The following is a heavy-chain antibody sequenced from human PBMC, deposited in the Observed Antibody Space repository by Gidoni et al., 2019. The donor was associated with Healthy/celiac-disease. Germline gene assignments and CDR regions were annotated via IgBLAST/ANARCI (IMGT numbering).Heavy chain of an antibody. D-gene: IGHD3-22*01. Sequence: QVQLQESGPGLVKPSQTLSLTCTVSGGSISSCSYYWSWIRQPAGKGLEWIGRMYTSGSTNYNPSRKSRITISVDTSKNQFSLKLSSVTAADTAVYYCARGRRTKYYDSSGYISSGWYFDLWGRGTLVTVSS. J-gene: IGHJ2*01. V-gene: IGHV4-61*02. CDR2: MYTSGST. CDR1: GGSISSCSYY. CDR3: ARGRRTKYYDSSGYISSGWYFDL.